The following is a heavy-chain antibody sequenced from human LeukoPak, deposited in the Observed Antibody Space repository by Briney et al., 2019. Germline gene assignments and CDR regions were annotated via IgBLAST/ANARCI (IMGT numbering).Heavy chain of an antibody. J-gene: IGHJ4*02. V-gene: IGHV3-30-3*01. CDR3: ARDYTDYGSGSYAANL. D-gene: IGHD3-10*01. CDR2: ISYDGTNK. Sequence: PGGSLRLSCAASGFTFSSYAMHWVRQAPGKGLEWVAVISYDGTNKYYADSVKGRFTISRDNSKNTLYLQMNSLRAEDTAVYYCARDYTDYGSGSYAANLWGQGTLVTVSS. CDR1: GFTFSSYA.